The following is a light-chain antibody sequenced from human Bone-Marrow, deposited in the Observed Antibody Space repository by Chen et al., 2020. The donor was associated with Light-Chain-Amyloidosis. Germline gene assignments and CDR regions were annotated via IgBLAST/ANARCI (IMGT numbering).Light chain of an antibody. J-gene: IGLJ3*02. V-gene: IGLV3-21*02. CDR1: NIGSTS. CDR3: QVWDRSSDRPV. Sequence: YLLTQQSSVSGAPGQTAPIACGGNNIGSTSVHWYQQTPGQAPLLVVYDDSDRPSGIPERLSGSNSGNTATLTISRVEAGDEADYYCQVWDRSSDRPVFGGGTKLTVL. CDR2: DDS.